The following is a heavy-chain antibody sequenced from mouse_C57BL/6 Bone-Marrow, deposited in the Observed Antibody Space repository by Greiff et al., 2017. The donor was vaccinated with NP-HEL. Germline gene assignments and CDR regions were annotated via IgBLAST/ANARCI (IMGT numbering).Heavy chain of an antibody. Sequence: EVQLQQSGAELVRPGASVKMSCTASGFNIKDDYMHWVKQRPEQGLEWIGWIDPENGDTEYASKFQGKATITADTSSNTAYLQLSSLTSEDTAVYYCTPFTMDYWGQGTSVTVSS. CDR3: TPFTMDY. CDR2: IDPENGDT. CDR1: GFNIKDDY. J-gene: IGHJ4*01. V-gene: IGHV14-4*01.